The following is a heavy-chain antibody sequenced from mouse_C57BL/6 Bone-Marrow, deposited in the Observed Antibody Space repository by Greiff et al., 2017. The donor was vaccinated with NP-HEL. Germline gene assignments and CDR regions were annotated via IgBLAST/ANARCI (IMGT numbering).Heavy chain of an antibody. CDR2: IDPENGDT. V-gene: IGHV14-4*01. Sequence: VQLQQSGAELVRPGASVKLSCTASGFNIKDDYMHWVKQRPEQGLEWMGWIDPENGDTEYASKFQGKATITADTSSNTAYLQLSSLTSEDTAVYYCTTRGYGYDWYFDVWGTGTTVTVSS. J-gene: IGHJ1*03. CDR3: TTRGYGYDWYFDV. D-gene: IGHD2-2*01. CDR1: GFNIKDDY.